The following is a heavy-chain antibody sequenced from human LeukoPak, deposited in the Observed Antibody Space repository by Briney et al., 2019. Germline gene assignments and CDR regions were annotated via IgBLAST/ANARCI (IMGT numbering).Heavy chain of an antibody. J-gene: IGHJ4*02. CDR2: INWSGGST. V-gene: IGHV3-20*04. CDR1: GFTFDDYG. D-gene: IGHD3-22*01. CDR3: ARDRYYDTSDFLDY. Sequence: GGSLRLSCEASGFTFDDYGMSWVRQAPGKGLEWVSGINWSGGSTGYADSVKGRFTISRDNAKNSVYLRMNSLRAEDTAFYYCARDRYYDTSDFLDYWGQGTLVTVSS.